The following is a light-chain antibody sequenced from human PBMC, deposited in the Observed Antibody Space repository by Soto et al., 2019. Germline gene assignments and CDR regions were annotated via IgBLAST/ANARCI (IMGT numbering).Light chain of an antibody. CDR3: QHSHSTPLT. Sequence: DIQMTQSPSSLSASVGDRVTITCRASQSISSHLNWYQQKPGKAPKLVIYAASTLQSGVPSRLSGSGSGTDFTLTISSLQPEDFATYSCQHSHSTPLTFGGGTKVDIK. V-gene: IGKV1-39*01. CDR2: AAS. J-gene: IGKJ4*01. CDR1: QSISSH.